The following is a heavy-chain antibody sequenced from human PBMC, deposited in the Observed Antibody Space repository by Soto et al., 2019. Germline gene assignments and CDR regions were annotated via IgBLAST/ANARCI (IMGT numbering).Heavy chain of an antibody. CDR2: IKQDGSEK. CDR3: SRVYCSGGSGYVFDY. J-gene: IGHJ4*02. D-gene: IGHD2-15*01. V-gene: IGHV3-7*01. Sequence: EVQLVESGGGLVQPGGSLRLSCAASGFTFSSYWMSWVRQAPGKGLEWVSNIKQDGSEKYYVDSVKGRFTISRDNAKNKMYLQINSRRAEDTAVYYCSRVYCSGGSGYVFDYWGQGTLVTVSS. CDR1: GFTFSSYW.